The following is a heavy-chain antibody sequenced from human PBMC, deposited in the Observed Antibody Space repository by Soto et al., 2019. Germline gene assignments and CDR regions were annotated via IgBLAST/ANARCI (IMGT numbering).Heavy chain of an antibody. D-gene: IGHD5-12*01. V-gene: IGHV3-23*01. Sequence: EMQLLESGGGLVQPGVSLRLSCAASGFTFSSYVMNWVHQAPGKGLEWVSTISGTGGDTYYADSVKGRFTVSRDNSKNTLFLQMNSLRAEDTAVYYCAKGNNGYALFFDYWGQGTLVTVSS. J-gene: IGHJ4*02. CDR2: ISGTGGDT. CDR3: AKGNNGYALFFDY. CDR1: GFTFSSYV.